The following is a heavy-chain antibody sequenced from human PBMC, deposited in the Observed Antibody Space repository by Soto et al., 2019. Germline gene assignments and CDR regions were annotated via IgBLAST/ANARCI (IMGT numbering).Heavy chain of an antibody. Sequence: EVQLMESGGGLVQPGGSMRLSCAASGFIFNNYWMHWVRQVPGKGLVWVSRVNSDGSTTNYADSVKGRFTISRDNAKKTLFLQMNSLRVEDTAVYYCARGKYYDVSTGYSTFDPWGQGVPVTVAS. J-gene: IGHJ5*02. CDR3: ARGKYYDVSTGYSTFDP. D-gene: IGHD3-9*01. V-gene: IGHV3-74*01. CDR2: VNSDGSTT. CDR1: GFIFNNYW.